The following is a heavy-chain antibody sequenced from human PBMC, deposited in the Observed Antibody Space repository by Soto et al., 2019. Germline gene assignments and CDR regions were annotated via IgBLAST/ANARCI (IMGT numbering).Heavy chain of an antibody. V-gene: IGHV4-59*01. Sequence: SETLSLTCTVSGGSISSYYWSWIRQPPGKGLEWIGYIYYSGSTNYNPSLKSRVTISVDTSKYQFSLKLSSVTAADTAVYYCARLGFSIMAAHFDYWGQGTLVTVSS. CDR2: IYYSGST. J-gene: IGHJ4*02. CDR3: ARLGFSIMAAHFDY. CDR1: GGSISSYY. D-gene: IGHD5-12*01.